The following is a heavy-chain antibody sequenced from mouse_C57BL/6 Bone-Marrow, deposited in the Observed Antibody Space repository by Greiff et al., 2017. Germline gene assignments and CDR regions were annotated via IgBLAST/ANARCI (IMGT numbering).Heavy chain of an antibody. J-gene: IGHJ2*01. CDR1: GYTFTSYW. Sequence: VQLQQPGAELVKPGASVKLSCKASGYTFTSYWMHWVKQRPGQGLEWIGMIHPNSGSTNYNEKFKGKATLTVDKSSSTAYMQLSSLTSEDSAVYYCARSRAYFDDWGQGTTLTVSS. CDR3: ARSRAYFDD. V-gene: IGHV1-64*01. D-gene: IGHD3-3*01. CDR2: IHPNSGST.